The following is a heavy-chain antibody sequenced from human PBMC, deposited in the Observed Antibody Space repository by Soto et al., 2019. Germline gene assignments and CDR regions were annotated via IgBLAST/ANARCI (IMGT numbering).Heavy chain of an antibody. CDR3: AREAYDFWSGYYPSNYYYYGMDV. J-gene: IGHJ6*02. CDR2: ISAYNGNT. CDR1: GYTFTSYG. D-gene: IGHD3-3*01. Sequence: ASVKVSCKASGYTFTSYGISWVRQAPGQGLEWMGWISAYNGNTNYAQKLQGRVTMTTDTSTSTAYMELRSLRSDDTAVYYCAREAYDFWSGYYPSNYYYYGMDVWGQGTTVTSP. V-gene: IGHV1-18*04.